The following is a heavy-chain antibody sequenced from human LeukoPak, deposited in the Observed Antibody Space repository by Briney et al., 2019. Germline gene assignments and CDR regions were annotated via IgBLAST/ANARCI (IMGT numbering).Heavy chain of an antibody. CDR3: ARDHRAVGALGDAFDI. V-gene: IGHV3-66*01. CDR1: GFTVSSNY. D-gene: IGHD1-26*01. J-gene: IGHJ3*02. Sequence: GGSLRLSCAASGFTVSSNYMSWVRQAPGKGLEWVSVIYSGGSTYYADSVKGRFTISRDNSKNTLYLQMNSLRAEDTAVYYCARDHRAVGALGDAFDIWGQGTMVTVSS. CDR2: IYSGGST.